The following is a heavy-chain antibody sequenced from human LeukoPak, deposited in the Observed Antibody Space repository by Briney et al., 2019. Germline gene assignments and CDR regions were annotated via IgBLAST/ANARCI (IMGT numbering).Heavy chain of an antibody. V-gene: IGHV4-34*01. D-gene: IGHD3-10*01. CDR1: GGSFSGYY. J-gene: IGHJ4*02. Sequence: SETLSLTCAVYGGSFSGYYWSWIREPPGKGLVWIGEINHSGSTNYNPSLKSRVTISVDTSKNQFSLKLSSVTAADTAVYYCASHAPGSDPIDYWGQGTLVTVSS. CDR2: INHSGST. CDR3: ASHAPGSDPIDY.